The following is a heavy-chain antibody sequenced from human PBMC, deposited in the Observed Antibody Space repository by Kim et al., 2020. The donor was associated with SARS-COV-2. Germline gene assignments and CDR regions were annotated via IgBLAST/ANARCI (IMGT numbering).Heavy chain of an antibody. CDR1: GYSFTSYW. Sequence: GESLKISCKGSGYSFTSYWIGWVRQMPGKGLEWMGIIYPGDSDTRYSPSFQGRVTISADKSISTAYLQWSSLKASDTAMYYCAGGLVYVWGSPGGFGYSGQGALLTVSS. D-gene: IGHD3-16*01. CDR2: IYPGDSDT. J-gene: IGHJ4*02. V-gene: IGHV5-51*01. CDR3: AGGLVYVWGSPGGFGY.